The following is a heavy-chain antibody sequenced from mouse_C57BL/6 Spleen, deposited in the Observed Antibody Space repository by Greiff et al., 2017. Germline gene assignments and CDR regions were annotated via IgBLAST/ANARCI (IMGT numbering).Heavy chain of an antibody. CDR2: INPSNGGT. V-gene: IGHV1-53*01. Sequence: QVHVKQSGTELVKPGASVKLSCKASGYTFTSYWMHWVKQRPGQGLEWIGNINPSNGGTNYNEKFKSKATLTVDKSSSTAYMQLSSLTSEDSAVXYCVPQITYDYEGAMDYWGQGTSVTVSS. CDR1: GYTFTSYW. J-gene: IGHJ4*01. D-gene: IGHD2-4*01. CDR3: VPQITYDYEGAMDY.